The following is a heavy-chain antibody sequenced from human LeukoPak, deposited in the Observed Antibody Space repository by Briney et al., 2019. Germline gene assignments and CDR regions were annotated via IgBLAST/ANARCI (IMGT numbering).Heavy chain of an antibody. Sequence: PGGSLRLSCAASGFTFSSYSMNWVRQAPGKGLEWVSSISSSSSYIYYADSVKGRFTISRDNAKNSLYLQMNSLRAEDTAVYYCARYTGGRPLNLDYWGQGTLVTVSS. CDR3: ARYTGGRPLNLDY. CDR2: ISSSSSYI. D-gene: IGHD2-8*02. CDR1: GFTFSSYS. V-gene: IGHV3-21*01. J-gene: IGHJ4*02.